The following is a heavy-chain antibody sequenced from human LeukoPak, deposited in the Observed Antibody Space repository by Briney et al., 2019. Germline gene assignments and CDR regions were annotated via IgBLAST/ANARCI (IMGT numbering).Heavy chain of an antibody. CDR2: INPNSGGT. J-gene: IGHJ5*02. Sequence: ASVKVSCKASGYTFTGYYMHWVRQAPGQGLEWMGRINPNSGGTNYAQKFQGRVTMTRDTSISTAYMELSRLRSDGTAVYYCARAGYPTVGWFDPWGQGTLVTVSS. D-gene: IGHD4-23*01. CDR3: ARAGYPTVGWFDP. V-gene: IGHV1-2*06. CDR1: GYTFTGYY.